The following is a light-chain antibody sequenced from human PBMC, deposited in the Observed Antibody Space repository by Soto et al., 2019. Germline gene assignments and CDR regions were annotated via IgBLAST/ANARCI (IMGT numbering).Light chain of an antibody. Sequence: QSVLTQPASVSGSPGQSITISCTGTSSDVGGYNYVSWYQQHPGKAPKLMIYDVSNRPSGVSNRFSGSKSGNTASLTISGLQAEDEADYYCSSYTSGSTLYVFGTGPKLTVL. CDR3: SSYTSGSTLYV. CDR2: DVS. CDR1: SSDVGGYNY. J-gene: IGLJ1*01. V-gene: IGLV2-14*01.